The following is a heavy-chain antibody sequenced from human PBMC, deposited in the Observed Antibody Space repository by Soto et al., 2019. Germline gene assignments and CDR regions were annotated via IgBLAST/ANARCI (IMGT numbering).Heavy chain of an antibody. CDR3: GKLEAVGTYC. CDR1: GFTFSSYG. Sequence: EVQLLESGGDLVQPGGSLRLSCAASGFTFSSYGMSWVRQAPGKGLEWVSSMGRGGVDTYYADSVKGRFTISRDNSKNTLYLQMVSLRGEDKAVYYCGKLEAVGTYCWGQGTLVTVSS. V-gene: IGHV3-23*01. CDR2: MGRGGVDT. D-gene: IGHD6-13*01. J-gene: IGHJ4*02.